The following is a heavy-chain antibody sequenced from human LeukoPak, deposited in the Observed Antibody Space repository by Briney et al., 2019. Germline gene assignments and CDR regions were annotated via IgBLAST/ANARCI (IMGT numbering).Heavy chain of an antibody. Sequence: PSETLSLTCTVSGGSISSSSYYWGWIRQPPGKGLEWIGSIYYSGSTYYNPSLKSRVTISVDTSKNQFSLKLSSVAAADTAVYYCARRGYDFWSGYQAYYYYMDVWGKGTTVTVSS. CDR3: ARRGYDFWSGYQAYYYYMDV. CDR1: GGSISSSSYY. J-gene: IGHJ6*03. V-gene: IGHV4-39*07. D-gene: IGHD3-3*01. CDR2: IYYSGST.